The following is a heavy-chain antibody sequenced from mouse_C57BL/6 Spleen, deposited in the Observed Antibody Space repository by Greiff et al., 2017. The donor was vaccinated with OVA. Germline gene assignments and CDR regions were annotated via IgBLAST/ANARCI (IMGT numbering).Heavy chain of an antibody. Sequence: VKLMESGAELMKPGASVKLSCKATGYTFTGYWIEWVKQRPGHGLEWIGEILPGSGSTNYNEKFKGKATFTADTSSNTAYMQLSSLTTEDSAIYYCARGGYYYGSSSYAMDYWGQGTSVTVSS. V-gene: IGHV1-9*01. J-gene: IGHJ4*01. CDR3: ARGGYYYGSSSYAMDY. CDR1: GYTFTGYW. CDR2: ILPGSGST. D-gene: IGHD1-1*01.